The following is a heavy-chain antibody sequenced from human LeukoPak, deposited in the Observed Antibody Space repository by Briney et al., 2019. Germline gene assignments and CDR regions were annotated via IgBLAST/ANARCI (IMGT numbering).Heavy chain of an antibody. J-gene: IGHJ4*02. V-gene: IGHV3-30*18. CDR1: GLTFSTYG. CDR2: ISSDGSNK. CDR3: AKDSTSYYYGLDY. D-gene: IGHD3-22*01. Sequence: GGSLRLSCAASGLTFSTYGMHWVRQAPGKGLEWVAVISSDGSNKYYADSVKGRFTISRDNSKNTLFLQMNSLRAEDTAVYYCAKDSTSYYYGLDYWGLGTLVTVSS.